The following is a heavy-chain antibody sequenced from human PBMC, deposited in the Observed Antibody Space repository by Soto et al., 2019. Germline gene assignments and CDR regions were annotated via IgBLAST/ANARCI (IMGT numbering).Heavy chain of an antibody. CDR2: ISGTGGST. Sequence: EVQLLESGGALVRPGGSLRPSCAASGLTFNNFAMNWVRQVPGKGLEWVAAISGTGGSTFYSDSLGGRFTISRDNSKNILFLQMKSLKAGDTAVYYCAKTSSASERDSPGWWGQGTLVTVSS. D-gene: IGHD2-21*01. CDR1: GLTFNNFA. J-gene: IGHJ4*02. CDR3: AKTSSASERDSPGW. V-gene: IGHV3-23*01.